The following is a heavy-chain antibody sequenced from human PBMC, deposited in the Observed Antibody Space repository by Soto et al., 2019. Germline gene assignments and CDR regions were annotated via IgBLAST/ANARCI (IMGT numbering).Heavy chain of an antibody. CDR3: ARMASAWTLNGFDP. J-gene: IGHJ5*02. Sequence: ASVKVSCKASGYTFINFDISWVRQAAGQGLEWLGWMNPGSGKTGYASKFQGRVAMTRDASTGTSHLELSSLTSDDTAVYYCARMASAWTLNGFDPWGQGTLVTVSS. D-gene: IGHD6-13*01. CDR1: GYTFINFD. CDR2: MNPGSGKT. V-gene: IGHV1-8*02.